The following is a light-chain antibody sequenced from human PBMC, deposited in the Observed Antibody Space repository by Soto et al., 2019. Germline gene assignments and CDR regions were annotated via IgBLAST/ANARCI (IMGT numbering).Light chain of an antibody. V-gene: IGLV2-23*01. CDR1: TNDIGGYNL. CDR2: EAN. Sequence: QSVLTQPASVSGSPGQSITISCTGTTNDIGGYNLVSWYQQHPGKAPKLMIYEANKRPSGVSDRFSGSKSGNTASLTISPLQAEDEADYYCCAYAGSNTWVFGGGTQLTVL. J-gene: IGLJ3*02. CDR3: CAYAGSNTWV.